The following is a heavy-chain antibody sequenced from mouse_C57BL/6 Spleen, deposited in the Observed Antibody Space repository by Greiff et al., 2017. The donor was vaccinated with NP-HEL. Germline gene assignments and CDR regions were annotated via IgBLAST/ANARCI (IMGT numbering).Heavy chain of an antibody. CDR1: GFTFSDYY. Sequence: EVMLVESGGGLVQPGGSLKLSCAASGFTFSDYYMYWVRQTPEKRLEWVAYISNGGGSTYYPDTVKGRFTISRDNAKNTLYLQMSRLKSEDTAMYYCARGEVLLWSYYYAMDYWGQGTSVTVSS. J-gene: IGHJ4*01. D-gene: IGHD2-1*01. CDR2: ISNGGGST. CDR3: ARGEVLLWSYYYAMDY. V-gene: IGHV5-12*01.